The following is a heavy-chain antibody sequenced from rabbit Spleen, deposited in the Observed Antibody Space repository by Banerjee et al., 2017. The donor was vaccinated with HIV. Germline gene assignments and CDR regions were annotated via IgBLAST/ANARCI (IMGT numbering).Heavy chain of an antibody. Sequence: LEESGGGLVKPGGTLTLTCTVSGFSFSSNWICWVRHAPGKGLECITCIYAGSSGHTYSATWAKGRFTISKSSSTTVTLHMTSLTAADTATYFCARDTSSSFSSYGMDLWGQGTLVTVS. CDR2: IYAGSSGHT. V-gene: IGHV1S45*01. CDR3: ARDTSSSFSSYGMDL. J-gene: IGHJ6*01. D-gene: IGHD1-1*01. CDR1: GFSFSSNW.